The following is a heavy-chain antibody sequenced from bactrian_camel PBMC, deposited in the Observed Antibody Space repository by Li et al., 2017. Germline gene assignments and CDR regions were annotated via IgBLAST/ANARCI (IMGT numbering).Heavy chain of an antibody. CDR2: ILTHGAA. D-gene: IGHD1*01. CDR1: GRTFEDPA. J-gene: IGHJ4*01. Sequence: HVQLVESGGGAVQAGGSLRLSCTAVSGRTFEDPAMAWYRQAPGNECEFVSAILTHGAAYYADSVKGRFTMSRDGVKNTLSLQMNSLKPEDTAMYYCAARFASASLCPQATRPDAYPDWGQGTQVTVS. V-gene: IGHV3S55*01. CDR3: AARFASASLCPQATRPDAYPD.